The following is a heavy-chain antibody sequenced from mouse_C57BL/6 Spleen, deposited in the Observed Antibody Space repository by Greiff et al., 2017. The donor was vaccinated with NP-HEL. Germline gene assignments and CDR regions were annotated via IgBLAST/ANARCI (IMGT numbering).Heavy chain of an antibody. CDR2: INYDGSST. V-gene: IGHV5-16*01. D-gene: IGHD2-2*01. CDR3: ARVGVTTNFDY. Sequence: EVKLVESEGGLVQPGSSMKLSCTASGFTFSDYYMAWVRQVPEKGLEWVANINYDGSSTSYLDSLSSRFLISSANAKNILYLQMSSLKSEDTATYYCARVGVTTNFDYWGQGTTLTVSS. CDR1: GFTFSDYY. J-gene: IGHJ2*01.